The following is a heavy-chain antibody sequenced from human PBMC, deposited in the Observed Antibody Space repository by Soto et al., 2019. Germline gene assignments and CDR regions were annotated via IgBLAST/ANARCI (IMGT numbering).Heavy chain of an antibody. V-gene: IGHV1-2*04. Sequence: ASVKVSCKASGYTFTGYYMHWVRQAPGQGLEWMGWINPNSGGTNYAQKFQGWVTMTRDTSISTAYMELSRLRSDDTAVYYCARDRYGDASRFDYWGQGTLVTVS. CDR2: INPNSGGT. D-gene: IGHD4-17*01. CDR3: ARDRYGDASRFDY. J-gene: IGHJ4*02. CDR1: GYTFTGYY.